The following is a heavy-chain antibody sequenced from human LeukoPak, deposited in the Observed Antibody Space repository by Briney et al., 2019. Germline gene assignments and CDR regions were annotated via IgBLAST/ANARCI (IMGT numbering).Heavy chain of an antibody. J-gene: IGHJ4*02. Sequence: GGSPTLSCAASGFTFSAYAMNWVRQAPGEGLEWVSLISAGGAATHYADSVKGRFTISRDNSKNTLYLQMNDLRAEDTAVYYCVNDYDSSGHYEGFWGQGTLVTVSS. CDR1: GFTFSAYA. CDR2: ISAGGAAT. V-gene: IGHV3-23*01. CDR3: VNDYDSSGHYEGF. D-gene: IGHD3-22*01.